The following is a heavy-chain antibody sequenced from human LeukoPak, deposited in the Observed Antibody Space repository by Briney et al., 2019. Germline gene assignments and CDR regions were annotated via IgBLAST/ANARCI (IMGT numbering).Heavy chain of an antibody. CDR1: GFTFSGSA. D-gene: IGHD3/OR15-3a*01. V-gene: IGHV3-73*01. CDR3: TRWTGSDAFDI. Sequence: GGSLRLSCAASGFTFSGSAMHWVRQASGKGLEWVGRIGSKANNYATAYAASVKGRFTISRDDSKNTAYLQMNSLKTEDTAVYYCTRWTGSDAFDIWGQGTMVTVSS. CDR2: IGSKANNYAT. J-gene: IGHJ3*02.